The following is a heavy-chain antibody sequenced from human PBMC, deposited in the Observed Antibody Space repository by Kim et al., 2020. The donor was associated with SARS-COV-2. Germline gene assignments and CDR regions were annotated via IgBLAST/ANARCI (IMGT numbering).Heavy chain of an antibody. J-gene: IGHJ4*02. CDR1: GFNFSGYG. CDR3: ARDVEIGTVGHSFDD. CDR2: LWFDGTTR. Sequence: GGSLRLSCAASGFNFSGYGMHWVRQAPGKGLEWVAVLWFDGTTRFYVDSVKGRFSISRDNSKKTLHLQMNNLRAADTAVYYCARDVEIGTVGHSFDDWGQGPLVTLSS. V-gene: IGHV3-33*01. D-gene: IGHD5-12*01.